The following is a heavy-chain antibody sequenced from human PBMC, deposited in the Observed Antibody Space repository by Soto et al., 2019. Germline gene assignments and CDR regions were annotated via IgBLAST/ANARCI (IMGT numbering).Heavy chain of an antibody. CDR3: ARVPGP. CDR1: AGSISSGGYS. CDR2: IYHSGST. Sequence: QLQLQESGSGLVKPSQTLSLTCAVSAGSISSGGYSWSWIRQPPGQGLVWIGYIYHSGSTYYNPYLKSRVTIPVDMSENQFSLKLRSVTAADTAVYYCARVPGPWGQGTPVTVSS. V-gene: IGHV4-30-2*01. D-gene: IGHD7-27*01. J-gene: IGHJ5*02.